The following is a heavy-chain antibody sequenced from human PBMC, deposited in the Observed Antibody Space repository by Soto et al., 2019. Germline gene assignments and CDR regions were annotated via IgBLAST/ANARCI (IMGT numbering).Heavy chain of an antibody. V-gene: IGHV4-38-2*01. CDR3: ARVSRLGSWGSFVYDY. D-gene: IGHD3-16*01. CDR2: IYHSGST. CDR1: GYSISSGYY. Sequence: PSETLSLTCAVSGYSISSGYYRGWILQPPGKGLELIGSIYHSGSTYYNPYLKSRVTISVDTSKNQFSLKLSSVTAEDTAVYYCARVSRLGSWGSFVYDYWRQGTLVTVSS. J-gene: IGHJ4*02.